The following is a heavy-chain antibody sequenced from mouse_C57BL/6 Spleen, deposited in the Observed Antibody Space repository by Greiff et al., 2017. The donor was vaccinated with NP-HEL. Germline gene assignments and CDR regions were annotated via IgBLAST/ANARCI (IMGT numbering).Heavy chain of an antibody. CDR3: ARSYYYGSSYDY. CDR2: ISGGGGNT. V-gene: IGHV5-9*01. CDR1: GFTFSSYT. Sequence: EVQGVESGGGLVKPGGSLKLSCAASGFTFSSYTMSWVRQTPEKRLEWVATISGGGGNTYYPDSVKGRFTISRDNAKNTLYLQMSSLRSEDTALYYCARSYYYGSSYDYWGQGTTLTVSS. J-gene: IGHJ2*01. D-gene: IGHD1-1*01.